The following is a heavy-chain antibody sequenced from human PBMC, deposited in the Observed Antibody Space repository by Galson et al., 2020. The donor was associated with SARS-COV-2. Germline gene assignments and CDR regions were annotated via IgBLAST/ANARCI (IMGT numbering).Heavy chain of an antibody. Sequence: GESLKISCAASGFTFSTYWMHWVRQAPGKGLVWVSRINHNGSSTSYADSVKGRFTISRDNAKNTLYLQMNSLRAEDTALYYCTVTRAYWGQGTLVTVSS. CDR1: GFTFSTYW. CDR3: TVTRAY. V-gene: IGHV3-74*01. CDR2: INHNGSST. D-gene: IGHD4-17*01. J-gene: IGHJ4*02.